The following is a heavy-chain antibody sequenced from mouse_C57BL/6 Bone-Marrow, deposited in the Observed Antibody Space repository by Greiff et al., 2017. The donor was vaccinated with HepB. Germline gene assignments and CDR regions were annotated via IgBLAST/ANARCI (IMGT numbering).Heavy chain of an antibody. D-gene: IGHD2-5*01. V-gene: IGHV3-6*01. CDR2: ISYDGSN. Sequence: EVQLQESGPGLVKPSQSLSLTCSVTGYSITSGYYWNWIRQFPGNKLEWMGYISYDGSNNYNPSLKNRISITRDTSKNQFFLKLNSVTTEDTATYDCARENSNPYYAMDYWGQGTSVTVSS. CDR1: GYSITSGYY. CDR3: ARENSNPYYAMDY. J-gene: IGHJ4*01.